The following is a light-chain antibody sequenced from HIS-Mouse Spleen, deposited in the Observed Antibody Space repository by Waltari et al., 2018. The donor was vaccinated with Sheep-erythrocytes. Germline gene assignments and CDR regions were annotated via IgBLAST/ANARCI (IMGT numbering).Light chain of an antibody. CDR3: CSYAGSYTFVV. J-gene: IGLJ2*01. CDR2: DVS. V-gene: IGLV2-11*01. Sequence: QSALTQPRSVSGSPGQSVTISCTGTSSDVGGYNYVSWYQQHPGKAPKLMIYDVSKRPSWVPRRFSGSKSGNTASLHISGLQAEDEADYYCCSYAGSYTFVVFGGGTKLTGL. CDR1: SSDVGGYNY.